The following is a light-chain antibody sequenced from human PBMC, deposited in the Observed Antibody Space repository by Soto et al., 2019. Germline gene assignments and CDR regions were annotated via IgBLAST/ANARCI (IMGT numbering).Light chain of an antibody. CDR3: QQSYSTQFT. J-gene: IGKJ3*01. CDR1: QSISSY. Sequence: DIQMTQSPSSLSASVGDRVTITCRASQSISSYLNWYHQKPGKAPKLLIYAASSLQSGVPSRFSGSGSGTDFTLTISSLQPEDFATYYCQQSYSTQFTFGPGTKVDIK. CDR2: AAS. V-gene: IGKV1-39*01.